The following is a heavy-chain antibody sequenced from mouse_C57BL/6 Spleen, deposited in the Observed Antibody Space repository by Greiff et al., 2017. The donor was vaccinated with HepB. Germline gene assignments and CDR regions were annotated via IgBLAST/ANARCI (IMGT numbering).Heavy chain of an antibody. CDR1: GFTFSSYA. D-gene: IGHD2-3*01. Sequence: EVHLVESGEGLVKPGGSLKLSCAAAGFTFSSYAMPWVRQTPEKRLEWVAYISSGGDYIYYADTVKGRFTISRDNARNTQYLQMRSLKSDDTAMCYCTGGYDGYYGGMDYWGQVTSVTVSS. V-gene: IGHV5-9-1*02. J-gene: IGHJ4*01. CDR2: ISSGGDYI. CDR3: TGGYDGYYGGMDY.